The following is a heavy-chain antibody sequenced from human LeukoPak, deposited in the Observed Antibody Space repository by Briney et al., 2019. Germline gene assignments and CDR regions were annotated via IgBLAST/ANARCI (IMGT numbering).Heavy chain of an antibody. CDR1: GYTFTSYG. J-gene: IGHJ1*01. D-gene: IGHD5-18*01. V-gene: IGHV1-69*04. Sequence: SVKVSCKASGYTFTSYGISWVRQAPGQGLEWMGRIIPILGIANYAQKFQGRVTITADKSTSTAYMELSSLRSEDTAVYYCARDRGYSYGPGYFQHWGQGTLVTVSS. CDR2: IIPILGIA. CDR3: ARDRGYSYGPGYFQH.